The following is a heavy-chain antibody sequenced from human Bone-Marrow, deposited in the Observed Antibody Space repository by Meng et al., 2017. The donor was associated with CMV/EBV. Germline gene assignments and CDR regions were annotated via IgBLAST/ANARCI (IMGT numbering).Heavy chain of an antibody. Sequence: SETLSLTCAVFGGSFSGYYWSWIRQPPGKGLEWIGEINHSGSTNYNPSLKSRVTISVDTSKNQFSLKLSSVTAADTAVYYCARGSHQAYRYYDSSGYYYFDYWGQGTLVTVSS. J-gene: IGHJ4*02. D-gene: IGHD3-22*01. V-gene: IGHV4-34*01. CDR3: ARGSHQAYRYYDSSGYYYFDY. CDR2: INHSGST. CDR1: GGSFSGYY.